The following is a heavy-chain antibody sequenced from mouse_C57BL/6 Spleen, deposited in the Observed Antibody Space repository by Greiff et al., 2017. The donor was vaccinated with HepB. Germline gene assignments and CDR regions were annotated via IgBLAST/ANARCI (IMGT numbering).Heavy chain of an antibody. D-gene: IGHD1-1*01. J-gene: IGHJ4*01. Sequence: QVQLQQPGAELVMPGASVKLSCKASGYTFTSYWMHWVKQRPGQGLEWIGEIDPSDSYTNYNQKFKGKSTLTVDKSSSTAYMQLSSLTSEDSAVYYCARWATTVKGAMDYWGQGTSVTVSS. V-gene: IGHV1-69*01. CDR3: ARWATTVKGAMDY. CDR1: GYTFTSYW. CDR2: IDPSDSYT.